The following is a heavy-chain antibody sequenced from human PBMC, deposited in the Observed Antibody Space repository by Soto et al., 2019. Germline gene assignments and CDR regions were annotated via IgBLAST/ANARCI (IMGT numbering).Heavy chain of an antibody. CDR1: GGSIRNSY. CDR3: ASFKWELPPGDY. CDR2: IQDTGST. Sequence: SETLSLTCTVSGGSIRNSYWSWIRQPPGKGLEWVAYIQDTGSTKYNPSLQSRVTLSADMSNNQFSLRLTSVTAADTAVYFCASFKWELPPGDYWGQGTLVTVSS. D-gene: IGHD1-26*01. V-gene: IGHV4-59*01. J-gene: IGHJ4*02.